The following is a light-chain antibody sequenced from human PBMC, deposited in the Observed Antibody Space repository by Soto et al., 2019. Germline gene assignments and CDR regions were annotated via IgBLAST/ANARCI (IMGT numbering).Light chain of an antibody. CDR1: QDVSNY. CDR3: QQYSNLIT. CDR2: DAS. V-gene: IGKV1-33*01. J-gene: IGKJ5*01. Sequence: DIHMTQSPSSLSASVGDRVTLICQASQDVSNYLNWYQQKLGKAPKLLIYDASNLETGVPSRFSGSGSGTYFSFTISSLKPEDFATYYCQQYSNLITFGQGTRLEIK.